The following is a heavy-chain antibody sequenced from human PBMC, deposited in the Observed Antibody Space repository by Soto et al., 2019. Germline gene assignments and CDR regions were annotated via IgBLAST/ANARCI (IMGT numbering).Heavy chain of an antibody. Sequence: QVQLVQSGAEVKKPGASVKVSCKASGYTFTSYGISWVRQAPGQGLVWMGWISAYNGNTNYAQKHQGRVTMTTDTSTSTAYMARRSLRSDDTAVYYCARGPEVAVAGTSHFQHWGQGTLVTVSS. CDR1: GYTFTSYG. J-gene: IGHJ1*01. D-gene: IGHD6-19*01. CDR3: ARGPEVAVAGTSHFQH. V-gene: IGHV1-18*01. CDR2: ISAYNGNT.